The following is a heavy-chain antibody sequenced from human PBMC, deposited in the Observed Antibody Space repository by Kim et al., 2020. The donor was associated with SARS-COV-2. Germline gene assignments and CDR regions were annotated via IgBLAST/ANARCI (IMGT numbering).Heavy chain of an antibody. J-gene: IGHJ4*02. CDR2: IGTKTDGGTT. CDR1: GFTFSIAW. Sequence: GGSLRLSCAASGFTFSIAWMSWVRQTPGQGLEWVGRIGTKTDGGTTDYAAPVKGRFTISRDDSKNTLYLQMNSLKTEDTALYYCATEYWGSFNYWGQGTLVTVSS. D-gene: IGHD2-15*01. CDR3: ATEYWGSFNY. V-gene: IGHV3-15*04.